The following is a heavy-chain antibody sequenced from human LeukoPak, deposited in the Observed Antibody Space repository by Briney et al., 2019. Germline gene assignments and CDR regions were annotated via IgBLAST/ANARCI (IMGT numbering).Heavy chain of an antibody. CDR1: GFTFSSYA. V-gene: IGHV3-74*01. CDR2: INSDGSST. D-gene: IGHD2/OR15-2a*01. J-gene: IGHJ4*02. Sequence: GGSLRLSCAASGFTFSSYARSWVGQAPGKGRVGVSRINSDGSSTSYADSVKGRFTISRDNAKNPLYLQMNSLRAEDTAVYYCVSFYETYWGRGTLVTVSS. CDR3: VSFYETY.